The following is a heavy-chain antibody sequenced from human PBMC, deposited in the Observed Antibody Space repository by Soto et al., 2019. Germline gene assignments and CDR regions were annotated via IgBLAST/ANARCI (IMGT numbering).Heavy chain of an antibody. CDR3: AREARTAMVTFWFDP. V-gene: IGHV4-31*03. CDR2: IYYSGST. Sequence: QVQLQESGPGLVKPSQTLSLTCTVSGGSISSGGYYWSWIRQHPGKGLEWIGYIYYSGSTYYNPSLKSRVTISVDTSKNQFSVKLRSVTAADTAVYYCAREARTAMVTFWFDPWGQGTLVTVSS. D-gene: IGHD5-18*01. CDR1: GGSISSGGYY. J-gene: IGHJ5*02.